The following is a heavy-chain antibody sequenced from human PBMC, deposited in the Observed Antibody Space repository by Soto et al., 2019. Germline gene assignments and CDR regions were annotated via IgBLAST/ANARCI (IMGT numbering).Heavy chain of an antibody. D-gene: IGHD1-26*01. CDR3: ARDPLSGSYYHYFDY. J-gene: IGHJ4*02. Sequence: SETLSLTCAVPGYSISSGYYWGCIRQPPGKGLEWIGSIYHSGSTYYNPSLKSRVTISVDTSKNQFSLKLSSVTATDTAVYYCARDPLSGSYYHYFDYWGQGTLVTVSS. V-gene: IGHV4-38-2*02. CDR1: GYSISSGYY. CDR2: IYHSGST.